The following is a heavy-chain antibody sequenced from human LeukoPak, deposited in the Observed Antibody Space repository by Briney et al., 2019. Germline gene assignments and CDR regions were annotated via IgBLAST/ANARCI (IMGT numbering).Heavy chain of an antibody. D-gene: IGHD1-26*01. Sequence: GGSLRLSCAASGFTFSSYWLHWVRQAPGKGLVWVSRINSDGSSTSYADSVKGRFTISRDNAKNTLYLQMNSLRAEDTAVYYCAKDGVLGSLDPWGQGTLVTVSS. V-gene: IGHV3-74*01. J-gene: IGHJ5*02. CDR3: AKDGVLGSLDP. CDR2: INSDGSST. CDR1: GFTFSSYW.